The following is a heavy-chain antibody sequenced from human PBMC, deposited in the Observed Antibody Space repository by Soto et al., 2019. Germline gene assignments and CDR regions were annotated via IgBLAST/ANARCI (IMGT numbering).Heavy chain of an antibody. CDR1: GGSISSYY. J-gene: IGHJ4*02. CDR3: ARAHSSGYVFLGY. D-gene: IGHD5-18*01. Sequence: SETLSLTCTVSGGSISSYYLSWIRQPPGKGLEWIGYMYNTGSTIYNPSLKSRVTISVDTSKNQFSLKLSSVTAADTAVYYCARAHSSGYVFLGYWGQGTLVTVSS. V-gene: IGHV4-59*01. CDR2: MYNTGST.